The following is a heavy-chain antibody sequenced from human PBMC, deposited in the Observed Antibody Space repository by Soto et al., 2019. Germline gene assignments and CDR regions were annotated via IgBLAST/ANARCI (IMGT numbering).Heavy chain of an antibody. D-gene: IGHD2-21*01. V-gene: IGHV3-30-3*01. J-gene: IGHJ4*02. CDR3: ARGRSVIDHDDFEY. CDR2: MSFDGNSK. Sequence: QVQLVESGGGVVQPGRSQRLSCAASGFTFSSYSMHWGRQTPGKGLEWVAAMSFDGNSKYFADSVKGRFTISRDNSTNTWSLQMYSLGADDSAVYYCARGRSVIDHDDFEYWGQGTPVSVSS. CDR1: GFTFSSYS.